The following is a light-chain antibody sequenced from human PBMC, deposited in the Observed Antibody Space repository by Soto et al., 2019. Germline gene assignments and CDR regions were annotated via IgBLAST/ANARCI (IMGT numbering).Light chain of an antibody. Sequence: EIVLTQSPGTLSLSPGERATLSCRASQSVSSTYLAWYQQKPGQAPRLLIYGASYRATGIPDRFSGSGSGTDFTLTISRLEPEDFAVYYCQQFGSSPYSFGQGTKVDIK. CDR2: GAS. CDR3: QQFGSSPYS. J-gene: IGKJ2*01. V-gene: IGKV3-20*01. CDR1: QSVSSTY.